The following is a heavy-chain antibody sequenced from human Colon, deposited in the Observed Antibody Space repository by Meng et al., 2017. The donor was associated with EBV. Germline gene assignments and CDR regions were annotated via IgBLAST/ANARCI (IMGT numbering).Heavy chain of an antibody. D-gene: IGHD1-7*01. Sequence: QVQLQESGPGLVKPSGXLSLTCTVSGDAISSDSWWSWVRQPPGKGLEWIGEVYHRGDTNYNPSLKSRVDISVDKSKNQFYLSLFSVTAADTAVYYCGRDQGRELINHWGQGTLVTVSS. V-gene: IGHV4-4*02. CDR3: GRDQGRELINH. J-gene: IGHJ4*02. CDR1: GDAISSDSW. CDR2: VYHRGDT.